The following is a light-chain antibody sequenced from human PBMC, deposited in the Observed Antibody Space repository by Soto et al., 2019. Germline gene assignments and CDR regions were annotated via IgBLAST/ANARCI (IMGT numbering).Light chain of an antibody. CDR2: AAS. V-gene: IGKV1-6*01. Sequence: AIQMTQSPSSLSASVGDIVTITFRASQDIRNVLGWFQQKPGKAPKLLISAASFLQSGVPSKFSGSGSGTDFTLTISSLQPEDFATYYCLQDYNYPRTFGQGTKVDIK. J-gene: IGKJ1*01. CDR3: LQDYNYPRT. CDR1: QDIRNV.